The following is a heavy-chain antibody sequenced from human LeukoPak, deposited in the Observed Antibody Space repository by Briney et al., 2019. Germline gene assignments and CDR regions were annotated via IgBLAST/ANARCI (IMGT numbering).Heavy chain of an antibody. J-gene: IGHJ4*02. Sequence: PGGSLRLSCAASGFTVSSNYMSWVRQAPGKGLEWVSAISGSGGSTYYADSVKGQFTISRDNSKNTLYLQMNSLRAEDTAVYYCARVSLREFDYWGQGTLVTVSS. CDR1: GFTVSSNY. CDR2: ISGSGGST. V-gene: IGHV3-23*01. D-gene: IGHD1-26*01. CDR3: ARVSLREFDY.